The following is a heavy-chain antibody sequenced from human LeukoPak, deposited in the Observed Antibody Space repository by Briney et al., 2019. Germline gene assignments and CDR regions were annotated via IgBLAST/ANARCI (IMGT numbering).Heavy chain of an antibody. CDR2: IYYSGST. Sequence: PSETLSLTCTVSGGSINSYYWSWIRQPPGKGLEWIGYIYYSGSTNYNPSLKSRVTISVDTSKNQFSLKLRSVTAADTAVYYCARGGQLWLHLDYWGQGTLVTVSS. CDR3: ARGGQLWLHLDY. V-gene: IGHV4-59*01. D-gene: IGHD5-18*01. J-gene: IGHJ4*02. CDR1: GGSINSYY.